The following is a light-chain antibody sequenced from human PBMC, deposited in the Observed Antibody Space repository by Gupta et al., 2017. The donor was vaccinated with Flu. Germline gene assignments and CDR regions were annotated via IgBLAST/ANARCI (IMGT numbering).Light chain of an antibody. J-gene: IGKJ1*01. CDR3: QQYYSNPRT. CDR1: QTILYDSNNKYY. Sequence: DIVMTQSAESLAVSLGERATINCKSSQTILYDSNNKYYLAWYQQKPGQPPRLLIYWASTRQSGVPDRFSGSGSGTDFTLTISSLQAEDVAVYFCQQYYSNPRTFGQGTKVEI. CDR2: WAS. V-gene: IGKV4-1*01.